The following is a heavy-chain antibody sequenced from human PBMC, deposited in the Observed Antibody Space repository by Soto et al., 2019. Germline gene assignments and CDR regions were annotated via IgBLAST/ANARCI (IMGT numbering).Heavy chain of an antibody. CDR3: VRGGSNYAS. D-gene: IGHD4-4*01. CDR2: IKPDESEK. Sequence: GVSLRLSCTASGFTFSDSWMTWVRQAPGKGLEWVARIKPDESEKKYADSVKGRFSISRDNAKNSMYLQMDSLRGEDTAVYYCVRGGSNYASWGQGTLVTVYS. J-gene: IGHJ5*02. CDR1: GFTFSDSW. V-gene: IGHV3-7*01.